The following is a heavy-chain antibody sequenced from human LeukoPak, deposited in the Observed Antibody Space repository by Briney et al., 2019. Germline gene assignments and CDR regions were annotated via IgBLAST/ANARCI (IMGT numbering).Heavy chain of an antibody. Sequence: SETLSLTCTVSGGSIRSSYYYWGWIRQPPGKGLEWIGSIYDSGSTYYNPSLKSRVTISVDTSKNQFSLKLSSVTAADTAVYYCARLSGYSSGHYYSDYWGQGTLVTVSS. J-gene: IGHJ4*02. D-gene: IGHD3-22*01. CDR1: GGSIRSSYYY. V-gene: IGHV4-39*07. CDR3: ARLSGYSSGHYYSDY. CDR2: IYDSGST.